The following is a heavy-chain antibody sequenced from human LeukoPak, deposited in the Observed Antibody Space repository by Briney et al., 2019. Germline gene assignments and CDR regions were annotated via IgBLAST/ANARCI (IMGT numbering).Heavy chain of an antibody. CDR1: GGSISSYY. CDR3: ARAGRTYYYDSSGYYWFDY. V-gene: IGHV4-59*01. D-gene: IGHD3-22*01. J-gene: IGHJ4*02. CDR2: IYYSGST. Sequence: SETLSLTCTVSGGSISSYYWSWIRQPPGKGLEWIGYIYYSGSTNYNPSLKSRVTISVDTSKNQFSLKLSSVTAADTAVYYCARAGRTYYYDSSGYYWFDYWGQGTLVTVSS.